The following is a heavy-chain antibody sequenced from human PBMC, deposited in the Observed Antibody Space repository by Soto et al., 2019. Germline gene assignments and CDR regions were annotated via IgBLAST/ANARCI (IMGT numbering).Heavy chain of an antibody. J-gene: IGHJ6*02. CDR2: IYYSGST. D-gene: IGHD6-13*01. Sequence: NPSETLSLTCTVSGGSISSYYWSWIRQPPGKGLEWIGYIYYSGSTNYNPSLKSRVTISVDTSKNQFSLKLSSVTAADTAVYYCARVVAAAGYYYYGMDVWGQGTTVTVSS. V-gene: IGHV4-59*01. CDR3: ARVVAAAGYYYYGMDV. CDR1: GGSISSYY.